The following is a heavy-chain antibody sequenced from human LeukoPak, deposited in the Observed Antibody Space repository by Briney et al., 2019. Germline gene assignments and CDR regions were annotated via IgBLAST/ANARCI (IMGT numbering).Heavy chain of an antibody. CDR3: ARGAGGFGEFDFDY. J-gene: IGHJ4*02. CDR1: GYTFTGYY. CDR2: INPNSGGT. D-gene: IGHD3-10*01. V-gene: IGHV1-2*02. Sequence: ASVKVSCKASGYTFTGYYMHWVRQAPGQGLEWMGWINPNSGGTNYAQKFQGRVTMTRDTSISTAYMELSWLRSDDTAVYYCARGAGGFGEFDFDYWGQGTLVTVSS.